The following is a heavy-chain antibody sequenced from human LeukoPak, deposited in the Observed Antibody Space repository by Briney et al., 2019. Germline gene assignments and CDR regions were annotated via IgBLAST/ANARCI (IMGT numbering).Heavy chain of an antibody. Sequence: GGSLRLSCAASGFTFSSYWMSWVRQAPGKGLEWVANIIQDGSEKYYVDSVKGRFTISRDNAKNSLYLQMNSLRAEDTAVYYCARDRCSGGSCYYFDYWGQGTLVIVSS. V-gene: IGHV3-7*03. CDR3: ARDRCSGGSCYYFDY. D-gene: IGHD2-15*01. CDR2: IIQDGSEK. CDR1: GFTFSSYW. J-gene: IGHJ4*02.